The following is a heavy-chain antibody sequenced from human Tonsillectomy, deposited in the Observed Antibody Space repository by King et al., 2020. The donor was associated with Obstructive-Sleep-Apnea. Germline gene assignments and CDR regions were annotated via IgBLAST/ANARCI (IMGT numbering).Heavy chain of an antibody. J-gene: IGHJ5*02. CDR3: ARYRGGGQTWFDP. CDR2: INTGVSDT. Sequence: VQLVESGGDLVKPGGSLRLSCEASGFSLSEYYMSWIRQRPGKGLEWISFINTGVSDTKYADSVKGRITISRDNAKNSVYLQMKSLRVEDTAIYYCARYRGGGQTWFDPWGQGTLVTV. D-gene: IGHD5-24*01. V-gene: IGHV3-11*06. CDR1: GFSLSEYY.